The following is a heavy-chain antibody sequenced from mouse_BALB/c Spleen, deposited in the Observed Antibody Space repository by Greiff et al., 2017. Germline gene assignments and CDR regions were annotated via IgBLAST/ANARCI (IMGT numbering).Heavy chain of an antibody. V-gene: IGHV1-87*01. J-gene: IGHJ4*01. CDR2: IYPGDGDT. CDR1: GYTFTSYW. D-gene: IGHD1-1*01. Sequence: QVQLQQSGAELARPGASVKLSCKASGYTFTSYWMQWVKQRPGQGLEWIGAIYPGDGDTRYTQKFKGKATLTADKSSSTAYMQLSSLASEDSAVYYCARSTTVAAMDYWGQGTSVTVSS. CDR3: ARSTTVAAMDY.